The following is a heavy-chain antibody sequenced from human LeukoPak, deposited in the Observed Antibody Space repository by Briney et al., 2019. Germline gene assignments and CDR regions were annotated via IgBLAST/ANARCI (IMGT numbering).Heavy chain of an antibody. CDR1: GSSLSEYS. D-gene: IGHD4-17*01. V-gene: IGHV3-21*01. Sequence: GGSLRLSCAASGSSLSEYSLNWVRQAPGKGLEWVSFISSTSSYIYYADSVKGRFTISRDNAKNSLYLQMNSLRGEDTAVYYCARDGDYGDSHVHWYFDLWGRGSLVTVSS. J-gene: IGHJ2*01. CDR3: ARDGDYGDSHVHWYFDL. CDR2: ISSTSSYI.